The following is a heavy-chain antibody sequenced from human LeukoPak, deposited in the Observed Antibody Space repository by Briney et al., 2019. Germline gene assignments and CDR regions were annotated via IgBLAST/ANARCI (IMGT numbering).Heavy chain of an antibody. J-gene: IGHJ6*04. V-gene: IGHV3-23*01. CDR2: ISGSGGTT. Sequence: GGSLRLSCAASGFTFRNYAMHGVRQAPGKGLEWVSAISGSGGTTYYADSVKGRFTISRDNAKNSLYLQMNSLRAEDTAVYYCAELGITMIGGVWGKGTTVTISS. CDR1: GFTFRNYA. CDR3: AELGITMIGGV. D-gene: IGHD3-10*02.